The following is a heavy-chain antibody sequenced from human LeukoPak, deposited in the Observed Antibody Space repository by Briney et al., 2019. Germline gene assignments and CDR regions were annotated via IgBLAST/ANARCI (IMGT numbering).Heavy chain of an antibody. CDR3: ATDVDTARGGWFDP. Sequence: ASVKVSCKVSGYTLTELSMHWVRQAPGKGLEWMGGFDPEDGETIYAQKFQGRVTMTEDTSTDTAYMELSSLRSEDTAVYYCATDVDTARGGWFDPWGQGTLVTVSS. CDR1: GYTLTELS. CDR2: FDPEDGET. J-gene: IGHJ5*02. V-gene: IGHV1-24*01. D-gene: IGHD5-18*01.